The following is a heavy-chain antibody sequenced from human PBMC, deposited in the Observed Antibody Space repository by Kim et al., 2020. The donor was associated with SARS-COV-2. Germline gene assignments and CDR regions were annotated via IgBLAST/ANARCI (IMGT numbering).Heavy chain of an antibody. J-gene: IGHJ3*02. CDR3: VRERMGGAFDM. V-gene: IGHV3-48*02. D-gene: IGHD3-16*01. CDR1: GFTFSDYD. CDR2: ITKGSTTI. Sequence: GGSLRLSCATSGFTFSDYDMNWVRQAPGKGLEWLSFITKGSTTIYYADSVEGLFTISRDNAKNALCLQMNSLRDENMVIYYCVRERMGGAFDMWGQGTMVTVSP.